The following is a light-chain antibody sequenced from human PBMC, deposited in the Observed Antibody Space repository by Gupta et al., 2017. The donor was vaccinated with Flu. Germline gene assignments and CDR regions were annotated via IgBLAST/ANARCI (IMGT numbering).Light chain of an antibody. V-gene: IGKV1-17*01. CDR3: LQDNSFRT. J-gene: IGKJ1*01. CDR2: AAS. Sequence: DIQMTQSPSSLSASVGDRVTITCRASRGIRNGLAWYQQKPGKAPNRLIYAASTLQPGVPSRFSGSGCGTEFTLTSSSLQPEDFATYYWLQDNSFRTFGQGTKVEIK. CDR1: RGIRNG.